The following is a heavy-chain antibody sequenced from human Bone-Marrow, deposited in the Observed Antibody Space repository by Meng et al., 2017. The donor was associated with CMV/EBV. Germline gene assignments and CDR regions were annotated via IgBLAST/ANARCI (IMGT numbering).Heavy chain of an antibody. Sequence: SLKISCAASGFTFDDYAMHWVRQAPGKGLEWVSGISWNSGSIGYADSLKGRFTISRDNAMNSLYLQMNSLGAEYTAWYYCARDSGFLEGLYYFDNWGQGTRVTVSS. CDR2: ISWNSGSI. J-gene: IGHJ4*02. V-gene: IGHV3-9*01. D-gene: IGHD3-3*01. CDR3: ARDSGFLEGLYYFDN. CDR1: GFTFDDYA.